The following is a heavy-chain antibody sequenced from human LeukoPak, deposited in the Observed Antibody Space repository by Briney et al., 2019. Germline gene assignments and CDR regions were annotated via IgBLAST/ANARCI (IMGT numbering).Heavy chain of an antibody. J-gene: IGHJ6*03. CDR1: GGSISSYY. CDR2: IYYSGST. CDR3: ARDSSGTVTGYYYYYMDV. V-gene: IGHV4-59*01. Sequence: SETLSLTCTVSGGSISSYYWSWIRQPPGKGLEWIGYIYYSGSTNYNPSLKSRVTISVDTSKNQFSLKLSSVTAADTAVYYCARDSSGTVTGYYYYYMDVWGKGTTVTVSS. D-gene: IGHD4-17*01.